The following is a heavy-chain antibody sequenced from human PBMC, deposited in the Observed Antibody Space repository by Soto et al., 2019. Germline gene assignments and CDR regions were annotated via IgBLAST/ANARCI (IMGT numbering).Heavy chain of an antibody. CDR2: IYSGGST. CDR3: ASLNLYSSSWYRPYYYDMDV. J-gene: IGHJ6*02. Sequence: PGGSLRLSCAASGFTVSSNYMSWVRQAPGKGLEWVSVIYSGGSTYYADSVKGRFTISRDNSKNTLYLQMNSLRAEDTAVYYCASLNLYSSSWYRPYYYDMDVWGQGTTVTVSS. V-gene: IGHV3-53*01. D-gene: IGHD6-13*01. CDR1: GFTVSSNY.